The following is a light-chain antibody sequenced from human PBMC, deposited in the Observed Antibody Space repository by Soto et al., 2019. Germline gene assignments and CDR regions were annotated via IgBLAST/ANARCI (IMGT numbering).Light chain of an antibody. J-gene: IGLJ1*01. CDR1: SSNIGGNS. Sequence: QSVLTQPPSVSAAPGQKVTISCSGSSSNIGGNSVSWYQQLPGTAPKLLIYDDDKRPSGIPDRFSGSKSGTSATLGITGVRTGDEADYYCGSWDSSMSAYVFGTGTKVTV. CDR2: DDD. CDR3: GSWDSSMSAYV. V-gene: IGLV1-51*01.